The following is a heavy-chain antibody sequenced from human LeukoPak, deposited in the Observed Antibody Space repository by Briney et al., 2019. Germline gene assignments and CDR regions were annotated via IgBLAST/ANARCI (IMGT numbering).Heavy chain of an antibody. D-gene: IGHD3-3*01. CDR3: ASGPDFWSGYAAGDAFDI. CDR2: IIPIFGMA. Sequence: GASVKVSCKASGGTFSSYAISWVRQAPGQGLEWMGRIIPIFGMANYAQKSQGRVTITADKSTSTAYMELSSLRSEDTAVYYCASGPDFWSGYAAGDAFDIWGQGTMVTVSS. J-gene: IGHJ3*02. V-gene: IGHV1-69*04. CDR1: GGTFSSYA.